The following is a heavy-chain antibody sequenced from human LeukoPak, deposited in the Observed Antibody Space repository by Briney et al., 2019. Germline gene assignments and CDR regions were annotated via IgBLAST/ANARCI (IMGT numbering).Heavy chain of an antibody. V-gene: IGHV3-7*01. CDR1: GFTFSNAW. Sequence: GGSLRLSCAASGFTFSNAWMSWVRQAPGKGLDWVANIKQDGSEKNYVDSVKGRFTISRDNAKNSLYLQMNSLRAEDTAVYYCARAIPSPEYWGQGTLVTVSS. CDR2: IKQDGSEK. D-gene: IGHD2-21*01. CDR3: ARAIPSPEY. J-gene: IGHJ4*02.